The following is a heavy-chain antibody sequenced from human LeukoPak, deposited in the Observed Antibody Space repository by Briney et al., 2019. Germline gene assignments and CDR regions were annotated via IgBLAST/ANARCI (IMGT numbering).Heavy chain of an antibody. CDR2: INPSGDST. CDR1: GYTFTGYY. Sequence: ASVKVSCKASGYTFTGYYIHWLRQAPGQGLEWMGRINPSGDSTNYAQKFQGRVTMTRDTSTSTVYMELSSLRSDDTAVYYCARDFGGYSYGYYMDVWGKGTTVTISS. D-gene: IGHD5-18*01. J-gene: IGHJ6*03. CDR3: ARDFGGYSYGYYMDV. V-gene: IGHV1-46*01.